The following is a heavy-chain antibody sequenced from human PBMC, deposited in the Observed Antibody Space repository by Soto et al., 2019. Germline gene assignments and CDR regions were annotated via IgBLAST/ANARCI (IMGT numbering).Heavy chain of an antibody. Sequence: PSETLSLTCTVSGVSITSGTYYLGWIRQPPGKGLEWVGTIYYTGSTYYDPSLKSRVTISVDTSKNQFSLKLTSVTAADTAVYYCALSSGKLLWFGEPFSGSGLDPWGQGTLVAVSS. V-gene: IGHV4-39*01. CDR2: IYYTGST. D-gene: IGHD3-10*01. J-gene: IGHJ5*02. CDR1: GVSITSGTYY. CDR3: ALSSGKLLWFGEPFSGSGLDP.